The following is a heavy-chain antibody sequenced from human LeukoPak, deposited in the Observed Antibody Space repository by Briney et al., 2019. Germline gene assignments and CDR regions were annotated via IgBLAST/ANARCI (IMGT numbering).Heavy chain of an antibody. CDR2: IRDDGSNK. J-gene: IGHJ4*02. CDR3: AKDPRYYDSSGIHYFDY. V-gene: IGHV3-30*02. CDR1: GFTFSSYC. D-gene: IGHD3-22*01. Sequence: GGSLRLSCAASGFTFSSYCIHWVRQAPGKGLGWVAFIRDDGSNKYYADSVKGRFTISRDNSKNTLYLQMNSLRAEDTAVYYCAKDPRYYDSSGIHYFDYWGQGTLVTVSS.